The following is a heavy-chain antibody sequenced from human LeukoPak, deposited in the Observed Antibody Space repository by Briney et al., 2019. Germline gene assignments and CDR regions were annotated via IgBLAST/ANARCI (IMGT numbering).Heavy chain of an antibody. CDR3: AKDAAAGTAFGY. CDR1: GFTFSSYS. CDR2: ISSSSSYI. V-gene: IGHV3-21*04. J-gene: IGHJ4*02. D-gene: IGHD6-13*01. Sequence: GGSLRLSCAASGFTFSSYSMNWVRQAPGKGLEWVSSISSSSSYIYYADSVKGRFTISRDNAKNSLYLQMNSLRAEDTAVYYCAKDAAAGTAFGYWGQGTLVTVSS.